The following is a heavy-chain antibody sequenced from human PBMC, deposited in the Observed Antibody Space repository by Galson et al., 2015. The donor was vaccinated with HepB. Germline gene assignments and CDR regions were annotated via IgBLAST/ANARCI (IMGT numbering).Heavy chain of an antibody. CDR1: GFTFSSYA. D-gene: IGHD4-23*01. J-gene: IGHJ6*03. V-gene: IGHV3-23*01. CDR2: ISGSGGST. CDR3: AKDPPSVDPLVDYYYYMDV. Sequence: SLRLSCAASGFTFSSYAMSWVRQAPGKGLEWVSAISGSGGSTYYADSVKGRFTISRDNSKNTLYLQMNSLRAEDTAVYYCAKDPPSVDPLVDYYYYMDVWGKGTTVTVSS.